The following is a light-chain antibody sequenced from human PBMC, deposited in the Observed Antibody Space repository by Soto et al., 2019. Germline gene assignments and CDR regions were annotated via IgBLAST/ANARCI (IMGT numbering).Light chain of an antibody. CDR3: QQYYDWPIT. CDR1: QSVSTN. CDR2: DAS. Sequence: IVMKQSPATLSVSPGERATLSCRAGQSVSTNLAWYQQKPGQAPRLLIYDASTRATGIPARFSGSGSGTEFTLTISSLQSEDFAVYYCQQYYDWPITFGQGTRLEIK. J-gene: IGKJ5*01. V-gene: IGKV3-15*01.